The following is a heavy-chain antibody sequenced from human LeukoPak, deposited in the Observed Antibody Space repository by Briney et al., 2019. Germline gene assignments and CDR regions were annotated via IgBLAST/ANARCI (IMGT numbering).Heavy chain of an antibody. CDR3: ARRGQYYMDV. CDR1: GYSISSGYY. CDR2: IYYSGST. J-gene: IGHJ6*03. Sequence: SETLSLTCTVSGYSISSGYYWGWIRQPPGKGLEWIGSIYYSGSTYYNPSLKSRVTISVDTSKNQFSLKLSSVTAADTAVYYCARRGQYYMDVWGKGTTVTVSS. V-gene: IGHV4-38-2*02. D-gene: IGHD3/OR15-3a*01.